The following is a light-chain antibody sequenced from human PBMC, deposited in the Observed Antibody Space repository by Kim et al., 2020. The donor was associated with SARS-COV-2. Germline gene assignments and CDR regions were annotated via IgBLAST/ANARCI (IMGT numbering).Light chain of an antibody. J-gene: IGKJ2*01. Sequence: DIQMTQSHSTLSASVGDRVTISCRASHSISTWLAWFQQKPGKAPTLLIYKASNLQSGVPSRFSGSGSGTEFTLTISSLQPDDFATYFCQQYDLYPYTFGQGTKLEI. V-gene: IGKV1-5*03. CDR3: QQYDLYPYT. CDR2: KAS. CDR1: HSISTW.